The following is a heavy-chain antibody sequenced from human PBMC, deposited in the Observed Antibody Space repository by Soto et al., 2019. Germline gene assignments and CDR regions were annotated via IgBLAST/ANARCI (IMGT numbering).Heavy chain of an antibody. Sequence: HLQLRESGPGLVKPSETLSLTCTVSGDSISSTTYHWGWIRQPPGKGLEWIGNLYYSGSTYYNPSLKSRLSISVDTAKNPFSLKMSSVTAADTAVYYCAEFYYAFWSGYPSGGYMDVWGEGTTVIVSS. CDR2: LYYSGST. V-gene: IGHV4-39*01. J-gene: IGHJ6*03. D-gene: IGHD3-3*01. CDR1: GDSISSTTYH. CDR3: AEFYYAFWSGYPSGGYMDV.